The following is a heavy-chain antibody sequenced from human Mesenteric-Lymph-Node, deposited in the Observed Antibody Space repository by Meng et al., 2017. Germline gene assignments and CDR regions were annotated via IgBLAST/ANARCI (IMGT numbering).Heavy chain of an antibody. Sequence: GGSLRLSCAASGFTFSSYAMSWVRQAPGKGLEWVSAISGSGGSTYYADSVKGRFTISRDNSKNTLYLQMNSLKTEDTAVYYCTTRRLSSSWYVEDFDYWGQGTLVTVSS. V-gene: IGHV3-23*01. D-gene: IGHD6-13*01. CDR3: TTRRLSSSWYVEDFDY. J-gene: IGHJ4*02. CDR2: ISGSGGST. CDR1: GFTFSSYA.